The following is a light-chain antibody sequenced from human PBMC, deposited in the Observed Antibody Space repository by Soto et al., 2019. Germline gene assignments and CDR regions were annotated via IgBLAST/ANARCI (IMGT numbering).Light chain of an antibody. CDR2: AAS. J-gene: IGKJ1*01. Sequence: PSSVSASFGDIVTITCMASQSISSYLNWYQQKPWKAPKLLIYAASSLQSGVPSRFSGSGSGTDFTLTISSLQPEDFATYYCQQSYSTPRTFGQGTKVDIK. V-gene: IGKV1-39*01. CDR1: QSISSY. CDR3: QQSYSTPRT.